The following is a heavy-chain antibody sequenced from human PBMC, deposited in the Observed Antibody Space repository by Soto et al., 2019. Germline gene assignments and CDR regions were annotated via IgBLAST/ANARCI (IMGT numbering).Heavy chain of an antibody. CDR1: GGTVSSGSYY. J-gene: IGHJ6*02. D-gene: IGHD2-2*01. V-gene: IGHV4-39*01. CDR3: VRLRVYCITTGCHGSYAMAV. Sequence: SETMSLTCTVAGGTVSSGSYYWSWIRKPPGKGLEWIGYIYYIGNPYYTPSLKSRLTISVDTSKNQLSLKLSSVTAADTAVYYCVRLRVYCITTGCHGSYAMAVWGQGTAVTVSS. CDR2: IYYIGNP.